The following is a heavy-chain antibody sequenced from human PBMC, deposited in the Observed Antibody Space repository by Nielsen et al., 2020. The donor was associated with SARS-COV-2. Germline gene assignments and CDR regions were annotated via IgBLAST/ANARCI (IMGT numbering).Heavy chain of an antibody. CDR3: ARDQPAVAGTGYYYYYMDV. CDR1: GGSISSSNW. CDR2: IYRSGST. J-gene: IGHJ6*03. Sequence: SETLSLTCAVSGGSISSSNWWSWVRQPPGKGLEWIGEIYRSGSTNYNPSLKSRVTISVDKSKNQFSLKLSSVTAADTAVYYCARDQPAVAGTGYYYYYMDVWGKGTTVTVSS. D-gene: IGHD6-19*01. V-gene: IGHV4-4*02.